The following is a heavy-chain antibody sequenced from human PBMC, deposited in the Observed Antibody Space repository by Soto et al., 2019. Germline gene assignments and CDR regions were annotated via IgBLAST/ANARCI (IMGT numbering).Heavy chain of an antibody. V-gene: IGHV1-69*06. CDR2: IIPIFGTA. CDR1: GGTFSSYA. Sequence: SVKVSCKASGGTFSSYAISWVRQAPGQGLEWMGGIIPIFGTANYAQKFQGRVTITADKSTSTAYMELSSLRSEDTAVYYCARDLTAVAGTGFDYWGQGTLVTVSS. CDR3: ARDLTAVAGTGFDY. J-gene: IGHJ4*02. D-gene: IGHD6-19*01.